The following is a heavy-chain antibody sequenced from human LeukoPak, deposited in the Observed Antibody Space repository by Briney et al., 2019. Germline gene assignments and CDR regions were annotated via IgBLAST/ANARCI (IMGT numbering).Heavy chain of an antibody. V-gene: IGHV4-34*01. Sequence: PSETLSLTCAVYGVSFSGYYWSWIRQPPGKGLEWIGEINHSGSTNYNPSLKSRVTISVDTSKNQFSLKLSSVTAADTAVYYCARGPGGVGASVYYFDYWGQGTLVTVSS. CDR2: INHSGST. D-gene: IGHD1-26*01. J-gene: IGHJ4*02. CDR3: ARGPGGVGASVYYFDY. CDR1: GVSFSGYY.